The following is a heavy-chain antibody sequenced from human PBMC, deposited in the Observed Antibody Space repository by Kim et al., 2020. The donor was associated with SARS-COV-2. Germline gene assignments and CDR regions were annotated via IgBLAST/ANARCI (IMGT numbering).Heavy chain of an antibody. CDR1: GGNFISFA. CDR3: ARGRDIVVEPSDADPFDI. D-gene: IGHD2-2*01. CDR2: ILPLFGTD. V-gene: IGHV1-69*13. Sequence: SVKVSCKASGGNFISFAISWVRQAPGQGLEWMGGILPLFGTDTYAQRFQGRVTITADESTNTAYMELSNLRSEDTAVYYCARGRDIVVEPSDADPFDIWGQGTMLTVSS. J-gene: IGHJ3*02.